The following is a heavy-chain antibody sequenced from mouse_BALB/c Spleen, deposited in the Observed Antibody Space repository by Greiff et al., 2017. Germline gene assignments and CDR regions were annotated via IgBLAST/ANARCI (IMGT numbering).Heavy chain of an antibody. CDR3: ARDYGSSWDY. J-gene: IGHJ2*01. Sequence: VHVQQSGPELVKPGASVKMSCTASGYTFTSYVMHWVKQKPGQGLEWIGYINPYNDGTKYNEKFKGKATLTSDKSSSTAYMELSSLTSEDSAVYYCARDYGSSWDYWGQGTTLTVSS. V-gene: IGHV1-14*01. CDR2: INPYNDGT. D-gene: IGHD1-1*01. CDR1: GYTFTSYV.